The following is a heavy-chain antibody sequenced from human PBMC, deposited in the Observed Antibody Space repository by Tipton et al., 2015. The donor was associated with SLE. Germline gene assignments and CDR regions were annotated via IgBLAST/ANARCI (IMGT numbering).Heavy chain of an antibody. Sequence: TLSLTCAVYGGSFSGYYWTWIRQPPGKGLEWIGEINHSGSTNYNPSLKSRVTFSVDSSKNQFSLKLSSVTAADTAVYYCARRASGGYHHHYYYMDVWGNGTTVTVSS. CDR1: GGSFSGYY. J-gene: IGHJ6*03. CDR2: INHSGST. CDR3: ARRASGGYHHHYYYMDV. D-gene: IGHD5-12*01. V-gene: IGHV4-34*01.